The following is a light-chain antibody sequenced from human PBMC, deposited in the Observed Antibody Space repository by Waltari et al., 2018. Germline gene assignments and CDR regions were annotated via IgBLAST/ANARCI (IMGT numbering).Light chain of an antibody. CDR2: GNN. Sequence: QSVLTQPPSASGTPGQTVTISCSGSNSNIATNYVCWYQQVPETAPNLLLHGNNQRPSGVPDRFSGSKSGTSASLAISGLRSEDEADYYCAAWDDSLSGWVFGGGTKLTVL. V-gene: IGLV1-47*01. J-gene: IGLJ3*02. CDR3: AAWDDSLSGWV. CDR1: NSNIATNY.